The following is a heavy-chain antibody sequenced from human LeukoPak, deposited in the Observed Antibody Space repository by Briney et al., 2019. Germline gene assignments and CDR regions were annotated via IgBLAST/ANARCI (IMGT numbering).Heavy chain of an antibody. J-gene: IGHJ6*03. D-gene: IGHD4-11*01. Sequence: SETLSLTCTVSGVSISSSSYYWGWIRQPPGKGLEWIGSIYYSGSTYYNPSLKSRVTISVDTSKNQFSLKLSSVTAADTAVYYCARRPVTTTKYYYYYYMDVWGKGTTVTVSS. V-gene: IGHV4-39*01. CDR1: GVSISSSSYY. CDR2: IYYSGST. CDR3: ARRPVTTTKYYYYYYMDV.